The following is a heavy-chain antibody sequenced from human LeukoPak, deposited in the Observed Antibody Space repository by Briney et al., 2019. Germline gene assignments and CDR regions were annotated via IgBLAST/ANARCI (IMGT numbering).Heavy chain of an antibody. D-gene: IGHD6-19*01. CDR2: ISGSGGDT. V-gene: IGHV3-23*01. Sequence: PGGSLRLSCAASGFTFSNSAMSWVRQGPGKGLEWVSGISGSGGDTYYADSVKGRFTISRDNSMNTLYVHMNSLRAEDTGVYFCAKAAVAGLFYYYGMDVWGQGTTVTVSS. J-gene: IGHJ6*02. CDR1: GFTFSNSA. CDR3: AKAAVAGLFYYYGMDV.